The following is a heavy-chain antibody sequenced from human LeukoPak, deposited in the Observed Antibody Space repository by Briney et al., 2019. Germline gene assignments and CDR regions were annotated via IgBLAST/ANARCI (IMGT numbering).Heavy chain of an antibody. CDR1: GWPFSGYY. J-gene: IGHJ4*02. CDR2: INHSGST. Sequence: SETLSLTCVVYGWPFSGYYWSWIRHPPGKGLEWIGEINHSGSTNYNPSLKSRVTISVDTSKNQFSLKLSSVTAADTAVYYCARGGCSSTSFYFDYWGQGTLVTVSS. V-gene: IGHV4-34*01. D-gene: IGHD2-2*01. CDR3: ARGGCSSTSFYFDY.